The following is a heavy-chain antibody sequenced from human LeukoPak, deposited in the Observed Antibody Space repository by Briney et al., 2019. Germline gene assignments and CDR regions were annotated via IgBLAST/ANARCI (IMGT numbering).Heavy chain of an antibody. CDR1: GGSISSSSYS. V-gene: IGHV4-39*01. D-gene: IGHD6-13*01. CDR2: IYYSGST. Sequence: SETLSLTCTVSGGSISSSSYSWGWIRQPPGKGLEWTGSIYYSGSTYYNPSLKSRVTISVDTSKNQFSLKLSSVTAADTAVYYCARQAGIAAAAAFDYWGQGTLVTVSS. J-gene: IGHJ4*02. CDR3: ARQAGIAAAAAFDY.